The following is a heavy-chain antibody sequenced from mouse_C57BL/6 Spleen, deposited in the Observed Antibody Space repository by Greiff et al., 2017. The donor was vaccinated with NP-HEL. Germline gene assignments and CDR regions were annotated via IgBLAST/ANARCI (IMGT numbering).Heavy chain of an antibody. D-gene: IGHD5-1*01. V-gene: IGHV7-3*01. CDR2: IRNKANGYTT. CDR3: ARGYLKGSWFAY. J-gene: IGHJ3*01. Sequence: EVKLVESGGGLVQPGGSLSLSCAASGFTFTDYYMSWVRQPPGKALEWLGFIRNKANGYTTEYSASVKGRFTISRDNSQSILYLQMNALRAEDSATYYCARGYLKGSWFAYWGQGTLVTVSA. CDR1: GFTFTDYY.